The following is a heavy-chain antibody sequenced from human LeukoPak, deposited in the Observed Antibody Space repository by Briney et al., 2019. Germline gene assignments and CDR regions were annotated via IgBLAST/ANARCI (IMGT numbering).Heavy chain of an antibody. CDR2: ISSSSSYI. CDR1: GFTFSSYS. Sequence: GGSLRLSCAASGFTFSSYSMNWVRQAPGKGLEWVSSISSSSSYIYYADSVKGRFTISRDNAKNSLYLQMNSLRAEDTAVYYYARDLGALLWVGYFDYWGQGTLVTVSS. D-gene: IGHD1-26*01. CDR3: ARDLGALLWVGYFDY. J-gene: IGHJ4*02. V-gene: IGHV3-21*01.